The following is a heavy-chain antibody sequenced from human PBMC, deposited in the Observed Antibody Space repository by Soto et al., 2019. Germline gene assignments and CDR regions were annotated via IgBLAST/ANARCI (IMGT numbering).Heavy chain of an antibody. Sequence: QLQLQESGPGLVKPSETLSLTCTVSGGSISSSSYYWGWIRQPPGKGLEWIGSIYNSGSTYYNPSLKSRVTISVDTSKNQFSRKLSCVTAADTAVYYCARQYYDILTGRKNFDYWGQGTLVTVSS. V-gene: IGHV4-39*01. J-gene: IGHJ4*02. D-gene: IGHD3-9*01. CDR2: IYNSGST. CDR1: GGSISSSSYY. CDR3: ARQYYDILTGRKNFDY.